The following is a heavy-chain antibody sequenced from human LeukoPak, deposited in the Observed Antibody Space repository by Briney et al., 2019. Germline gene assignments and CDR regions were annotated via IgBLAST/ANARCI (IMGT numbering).Heavy chain of an antibody. CDR2: IYHSGST. J-gene: IGHJ4*02. CDR1: GGSISSGYY. V-gene: IGHV4-38-2*02. D-gene: IGHD5-18*01. CDR3: ARVIGYSYGSSDY. Sequence: SETLSLTCTVSGGSISSGYYWGWIRQPPGKGLEWIGSIYHSGSTYYNPSLKSRVTISVDTSKNQFSLKLSSVTAADTAVYYCARVIGYSYGSSDYWGQGTLVTVSS.